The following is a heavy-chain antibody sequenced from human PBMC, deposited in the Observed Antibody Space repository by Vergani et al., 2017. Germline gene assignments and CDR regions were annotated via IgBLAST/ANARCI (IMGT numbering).Heavy chain of an antibody. D-gene: IGHD5-12*01. CDR3: AKDHSGYDYWYFDY. CDR1: GFTFSSYA. Sequence: VQLVESGGGVVQPGGSLRLSCAASGFTFSSYAMSWVRQAPGKGLEWVSGISGSGGSTDYTDSVKGRFTISRDISKNRLYLQMNSLRAEDTAVYYCAKDHSGYDYWYFDYWGQGTLVTVSS. CDR2: ISGSGGST. J-gene: IGHJ4*02. V-gene: IGHV3-23*04.